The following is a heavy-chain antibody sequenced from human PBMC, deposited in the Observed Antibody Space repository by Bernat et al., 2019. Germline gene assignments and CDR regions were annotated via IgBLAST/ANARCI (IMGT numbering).Heavy chain of an antibody. V-gene: IGHV3-33*01. CDR2: IWYDGSNK. CDR1: GFTFSSYG. Sequence: QVQLVESGGGVVQPGRSLRLSCAASGFTFSSYGMHWVRQAPGKGLEWVAVIWYDGSNKYYADSVKGRFTISRDNSKNTLYLQMNSLRAEDTAVYYCASTAVVGPYSGSYIDYWGQGTLVTVSS. CDR3: ASTAVVGPYSGSYIDY. J-gene: IGHJ4*02. D-gene: IGHD1-26*01.